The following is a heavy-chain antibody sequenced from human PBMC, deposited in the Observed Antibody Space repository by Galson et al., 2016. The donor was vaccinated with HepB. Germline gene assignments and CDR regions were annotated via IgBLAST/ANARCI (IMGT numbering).Heavy chain of an antibody. CDR2: MNPNSGNT. J-gene: IGHJ6*02. Sequence: SVKVSCKASGYTFTTYDINWVRQAAGQGLEWMGWMNPNSGNTGYAQKFQGRVTMTRNTSISTAYMELSSLTSEDTAVYYCARKGDRFDDDGHYHYYGMDVWGQGTTVTVSS. D-gene: IGHD3-16*02. CDR3: ARKGDRFDDDGHYHYYGMDV. V-gene: IGHV1-8*01. CDR1: GYTFTTYD.